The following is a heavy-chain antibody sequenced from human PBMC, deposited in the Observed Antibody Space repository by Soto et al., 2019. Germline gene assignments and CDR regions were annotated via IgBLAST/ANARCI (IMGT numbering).Heavy chain of an antibody. J-gene: IGHJ3*01. V-gene: IGHV3-21*01. CDR2: ISGDSNYV. Sequence: GGSLRLSCAASGLSFRGYNMNWVRQAPGKGLEWVSSISGDSNYVYYADSGQGRFTISRDNAKNSVYLQMNSLRAADTAVYYCARVVYFDRSAYGLWGQGTMVTVSS. CDR3: ARVVYFDRSAYGL. D-gene: IGHD3-22*01. CDR1: GLSFRGYN.